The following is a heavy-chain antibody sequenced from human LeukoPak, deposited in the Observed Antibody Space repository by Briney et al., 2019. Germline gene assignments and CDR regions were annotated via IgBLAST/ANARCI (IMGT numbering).Heavy chain of an antibody. J-gene: IGHJ4*02. CDR1: GFTFSSHP. CDR3: AKHDSGYFRSHDY. Sequence: GGSLRLSCAASGFTFSSHPMSWARQAPGKGLDWVSAISGSGLSTFYADSVKGRFTISRDNSENTVYLQMSSLRAEDTAVYFCAKHDSGYFRSHDYWGQGTLVTVSS. V-gene: IGHV3-23*01. D-gene: IGHD3-22*01. CDR2: ISGSGLST.